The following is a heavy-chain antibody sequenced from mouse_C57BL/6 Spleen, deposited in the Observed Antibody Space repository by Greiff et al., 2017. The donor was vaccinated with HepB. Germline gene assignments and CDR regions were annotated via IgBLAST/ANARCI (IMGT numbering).Heavy chain of an antibody. J-gene: IGHJ4*01. V-gene: IGHV10-3*01. CDR2: IRSKSSNYAS. CDR1: GFTFNTYA. CDR3: VRGRTYDYQRDYAMDY. D-gene: IGHD2-4*01. Sequence: EVQLVESGGGLVQPKGSLKLSCAASGFTFNTYAMHWVRQAPGKGLEWVARIRSKSSNYASYYADSVKDRFTISRDDSQSMLYLQMNNLKTEDTAMYYCVRGRTYDYQRDYAMDYWGQGTSVTVSS.